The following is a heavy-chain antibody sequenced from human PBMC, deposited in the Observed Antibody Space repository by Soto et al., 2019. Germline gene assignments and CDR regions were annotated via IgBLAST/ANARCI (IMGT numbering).Heavy chain of an antibody. V-gene: IGHV1-8*01. CDR2: MNPNSGNT. Sequence: QVQLVQSGAEVKKPGASVKVSCKASGYTFTSYDINWVRQATGQGLEWMGWMNPNSGNTGYAQKFQGRVPMTRHTSMSPAYMELSSLRSEDTAVYYCARRGGHYDILTGWERGEFDSWGQGTMVTVSS. CDR1: GYTFTSYD. D-gene: IGHD3-9*01. CDR3: ARRGGHYDILTGWERGEFDS. J-gene: IGHJ3*02.